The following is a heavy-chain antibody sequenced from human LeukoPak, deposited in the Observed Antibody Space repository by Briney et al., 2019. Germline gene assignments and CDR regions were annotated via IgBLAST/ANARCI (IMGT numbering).Heavy chain of an antibody. Sequence: GGSLRLSCAASGFTFSSYAMSWVRQAPGKGLEWVSAISGSGGSTYYADSVKGRFTISRDNSKNTLYLQMNSLRAEDTAVYYCAKDVPYYDFWSGYYIRWFDPWGQGTLVTVSS. CDR3: AKDVPYYDFWSGYYIRWFDP. CDR1: GFTFSSYA. V-gene: IGHV3-23*01. CDR2: ISGSGGST. D-gene: IGHD3-3*01. J-gene: IGHJ5*02.